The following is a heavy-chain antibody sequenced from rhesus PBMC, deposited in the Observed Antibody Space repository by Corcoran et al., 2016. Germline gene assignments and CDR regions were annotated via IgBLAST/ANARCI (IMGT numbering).Heavy chain of an antibody. CDR3: TTYDTNSNY. CDR2: ITRKYDNYAT. Sequence: EVQLVESGGGLVQPGGCLRVSCAAAGFNLSTSDLPWVRQASGKGLEWLGRITRKYDNYATGYGASVKGIFTISRDDSTNTAYLQMNSLKTGDTAVYYCTTYDTNSNYWGQGVLVTVSS. J-gene: IGHJ4*01. V-gene: IGHV3-118*01. CDR1: GFNLSTSD. D-gene: IGHD4-23*01.